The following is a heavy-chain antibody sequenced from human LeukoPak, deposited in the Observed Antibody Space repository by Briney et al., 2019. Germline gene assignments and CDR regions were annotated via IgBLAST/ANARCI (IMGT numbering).Heavy chain of an antibody. CDR2: IRYDGSNK. CDR1: GFTFSSYG. V-gene: IGHV3-30*02. CDR3: AKDHLWLVTASGDFDY. J-gene: IGHJ4*02. D-gene: IGHD6-19*01. Sequence: HPGGSLRLSCAASGFTFSSYGMHWVRQAPGKGLEWVAFIRYDGSNKYYADSVKGRFTISRDNSKNTLYLQMNSLRAEDTAVYYCAKDHLWLVTASGDFDYWGQGTLVTVSS.